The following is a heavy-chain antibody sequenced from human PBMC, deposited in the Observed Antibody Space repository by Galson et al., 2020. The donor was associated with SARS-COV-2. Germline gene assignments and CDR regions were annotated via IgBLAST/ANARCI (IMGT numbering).Heavy chain of an antibody. CDR1: GFTFSNCP. Sequence: GGSLRLSCAASGFTFSNCPMSWVRQAPGQGLEWVSEIRGSGDTTYYADSVKGRLTIYRDTSRNTLYLQMNSLRAEDTAMYYCAKEVPMTGRTDEYFQHWGQGTLVTVSS. J-gene: IGHJ1*01. V-gene: IGHV3-23*01. CDR2: IRGSGDTT. CDR3: AKEVPMTGRTDEYFQH. D-gene: IGHD3-9*01.